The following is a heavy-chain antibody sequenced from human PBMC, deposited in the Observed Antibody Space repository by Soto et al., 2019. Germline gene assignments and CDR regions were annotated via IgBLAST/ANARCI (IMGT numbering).Heavy chain of an antibody. CDR1: GGSISSYY. Sequence: SETLSLTCTVSGGSISSYYWSWIRQPPGKGLEWIGYIYYSGSTNYNPSLKSRVTISVDTSKNQFSLKLSSVTAADTAVYYCASSINSGYDSLLSDAFDIWGQGTMVTVSS. J-gene: IGHJ3*02. V-gene: IGHV4-59*01. D-gene: IGHD5-12*01. CDR3: ASSINSGYDSLLSDAFDI. CDR2: IYYSGST.